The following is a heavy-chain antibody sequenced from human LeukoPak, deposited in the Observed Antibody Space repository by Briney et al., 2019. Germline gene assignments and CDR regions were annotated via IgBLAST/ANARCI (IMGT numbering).Heavy chain of an antibody. Sequence: SETLSLTCTVSGYSISSGYYWGWIRQPPGKGLEWIGSIYHSGSTYYNPSLKSRVTISVDTSKNQFSLRLTSVTAADTAVYYCARERSGSVGYWGQGTLVPVSS. CDR3: ARERSGSVGY. CDR1: GYSISSGYY. V-gene: IGHV4-38-2*02. J-gene: IGHJ4*02. D-gene: IGHD2-8*02. CDR2: IYHSGST.